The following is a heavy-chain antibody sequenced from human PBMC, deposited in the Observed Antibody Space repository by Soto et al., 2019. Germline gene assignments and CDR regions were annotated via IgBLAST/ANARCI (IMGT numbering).Heavy chain of an antibody. J-gene: IGHJ6*02. CDR3: ARVRYYDFWSGYYGGDYYYGMDV. CDR2: IYYSGST. V-gene: IGHV4-39*07. CDR1: GGSISSSSYY. D-gene: IGHD3-3*01. Sequence: SETLSLTCTVSGGSISSSSYYWGWIRQPPGKGLEWIGSIYYSGSTYYNPSLKSRVTISVDTSKNQFSLKLSSVTAADTAVYYCARVRYYDFWSGYYGGDYYYGMDVWGQGTTVTASS.